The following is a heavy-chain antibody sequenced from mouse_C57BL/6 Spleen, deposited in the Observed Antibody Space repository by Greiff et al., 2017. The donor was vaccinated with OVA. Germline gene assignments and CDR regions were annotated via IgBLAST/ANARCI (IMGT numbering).Heavy chain of an antibody. CDR2: IYPGDGDT. CDR3: ARSPFYYDYDAWFAY. Sequence: VQGVESGPELVKPGASVKISCKASGYAFSSSWMNWVKQRPGKGLEWIGRIYPGDGDTNYNGKFKGRATLTADKSSSTAYMQLSSLTSEDSAVYFCARSPFYYDYDAWFAYWGQGTLVTVSA. CDR1: GYAFSSSW. J-gene: IGHJ3*01. D-gene: IGHD2-4*01. V-gene: IGHV1-82*01.